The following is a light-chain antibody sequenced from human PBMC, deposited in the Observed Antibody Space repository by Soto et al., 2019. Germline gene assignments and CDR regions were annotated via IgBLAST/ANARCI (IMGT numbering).Light chain of an antibody. CDR1: QTINSN. J-gene: IGKJ1*01. CDR2: GAS. V-gene: IGKV3-15*01. Sequence: DIVLTQSGATLSVSPAEGPTLSCGASQTINSNVAWYQLKDGQVPRLLIYGASTRATDIPARFSGSGSGTEFTLTISSLQSEDFAEYHCQQYNNWPQTFGQGTKVDIK. CDR3: QQYNNWPQT.